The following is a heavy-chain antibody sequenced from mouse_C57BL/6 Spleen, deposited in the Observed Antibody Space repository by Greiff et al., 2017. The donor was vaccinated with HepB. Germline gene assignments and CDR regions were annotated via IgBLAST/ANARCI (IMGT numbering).Heavy chain of an antibody. J-gene: IGHJ4*01. V-gene: IGHV2-3*01. CDR2: IWGDGST. CDR1: GFSLTSFG. Sequence: VQLQQSGPGLVAPSQSLSITCTVSGFSLTSFGVSWVRQPPGKGLEWLGIIWGDGSTNYHSALISRLSISKDTSKSQVFLKLNSLQTDDTATYYCANMITYYAMDYWGQGTSVTVSS. D-gene: IGHD2-4*01. CDR3: ANMITYYAMDY.